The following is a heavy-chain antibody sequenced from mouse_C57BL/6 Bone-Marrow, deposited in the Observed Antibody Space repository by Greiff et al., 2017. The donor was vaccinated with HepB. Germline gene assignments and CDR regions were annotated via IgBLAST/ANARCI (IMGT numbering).Heavy chain of an antibody. CDR3: ARHRLPASPGFAY. Sequence: EVHLVESGGGLVQPGGSLKLSCAASGFTFSDYYMYWVRQTPEKRLEWVAYISNGGGSTYYPDTVKGRFTISRDNAKNTLYLQMSRLKSEDTAMYYCARHRLPASPGFAYWGQGTLVTVSA. V-gene: IGHV5-12*01. CDR1: GFTFSDYY. CDR2: ISNGGGST. D-gene: IGHD1-2*01. J-gene: IGHJ3*01.